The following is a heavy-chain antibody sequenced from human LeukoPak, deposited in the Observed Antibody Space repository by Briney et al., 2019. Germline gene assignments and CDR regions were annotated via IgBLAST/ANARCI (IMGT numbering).Heavy chain of an antibody. CDR1: GGSISTYY. D-gene: IGHD3-10*01. Sequence: PSETLSLTCTVSGGSISTYYWSWIRQPPAKGLEWIGYSYYSESTNYNPSLKSRVTISVDTSKNQFSLKLSSVTAADTAVYYCARHRRYGSGSYYSYYYYYMDVWGKGTTVTISS. CDR2: SYYSEST. CDR3: ARHRRYGSGSYYSYYYYYMDV. J-gene: IGHJ6*03. V-gene: IGHV4-59*01.